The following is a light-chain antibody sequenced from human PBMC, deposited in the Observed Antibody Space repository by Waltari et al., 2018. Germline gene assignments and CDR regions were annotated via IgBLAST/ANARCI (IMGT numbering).Light chain of an antibody. CDR1: TGTVTSGQS. J-gene: IGLJ3*02. CDR2: DTS. CDR3: LLWYSGARWV. Sequence: QAVVTQEPSLTVSPGGTVTLTCGSSTGTVTSGQSPYWFQHKPGQVPRTLIYDTSNKHSWTPARFSGSLLGGKAALTLSGAQPEDEAEYYCLLWYSGARWVFGGGTKLSVL. V-gene: IGLV7-46*01.